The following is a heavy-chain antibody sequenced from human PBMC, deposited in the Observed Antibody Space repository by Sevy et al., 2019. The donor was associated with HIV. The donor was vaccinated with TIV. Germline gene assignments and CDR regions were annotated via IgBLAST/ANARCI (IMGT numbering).Heavy chain of an antibody. CDR2: IWFDGSNT. CDR3: ARDLESYNYGAYGPSFMPDY. V-gene: IGHV3-33*01. D-gene: IGHD1-1*01. Sequence: GGSLRLSCAASGFTFSSYGMHWVRQAPGKGLEWVAVIWFDGSNTFYADSVMGRFTISRDIAENTLHLQMNSLRAEDTAVYYCARDLESYNYGAYGPSFMPDYWGQGTVVTVSS. CDR1: GFTFSSYG. J-gene: IGHJ4*02.